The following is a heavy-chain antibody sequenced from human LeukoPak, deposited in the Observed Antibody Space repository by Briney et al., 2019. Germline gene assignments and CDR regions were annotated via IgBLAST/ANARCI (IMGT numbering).Heavy chain of an antibody. V-gene: IGHV4-34*01. J-gene: IGHJ5*02. D-gene: IGHD3-9*01. CDR1: GGSFSGYY. CDR2: INHSGST. Sequence: SETLSLTCAVYGGSFSGYYWSWIRQPPGKGLEWIEEINHSGSTNYNPSLKSRVTISVDTSKNQFSLKLSSVTAADTAVYYCARGGAGLRYFDWLSSWFDPWGQGTLVTVSS. CDR3: ARGGAGLRYFDWLSSWFDP.